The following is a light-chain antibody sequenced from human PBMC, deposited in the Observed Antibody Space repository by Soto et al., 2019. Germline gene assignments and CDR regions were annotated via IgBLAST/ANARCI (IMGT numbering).Light chain of an antibody. CDR1: QSVDTN. V-gene: IGKV3D-15*01. CDR2: ATS. Sequence: IVMTQSPATLSVSPGEPATLSCRASQSVDTNLAWYQQKPGQPPRLLIYATSTRVTGVPVRFSGGGSGTDFTLTISSLQSEDFAVYYCQQYNKWPPDYTFGPGTKVDIK. J-gene: IGKJ3*01. CDR3: QQYNKWPPDYT.